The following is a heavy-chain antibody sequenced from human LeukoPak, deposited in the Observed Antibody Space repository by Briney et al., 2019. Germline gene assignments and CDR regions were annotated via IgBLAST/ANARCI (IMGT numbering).Heavy chain of an antibody. CDR3: AKGDAGQFDY. D-gene: IGHD1-1*01. CDR1: EFTVSANY. V-gene: IGHV3-23*01. J-gene: IGHJ4*02. Sequence: GGSLRLSCAASEFTVSANYMSWVRQAPGKGLEWVSAISGSGGSTYYADSVKGRFTISRDNSKNTLYLQMNSLRAEDTAVYYCAKGDAGQFDYWGQGTLVTVSS. CDR2: ISGSGGST.